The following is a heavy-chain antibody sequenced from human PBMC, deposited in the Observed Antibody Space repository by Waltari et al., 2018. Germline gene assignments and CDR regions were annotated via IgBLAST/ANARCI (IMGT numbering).Heavy chain of an antibody. J-gene: IGHJ2*01. CDR1: GYTFTDYD. CDR2: VDPDDGET. D-gene: IGHD6-13*01. CDR3: ATTVGYSSSWSSAHWYFDL. V-gene: IGHV1-69-2*01. Sequence: EVQLVQSGAEVKKPGATVKISCKASGYTFTDYDMQWGQQAPGKGLEWMGRVDPDDGETIYAEKFQGRVTITADTSTDTAYMELSSLRSEDTAVYYCATTVGYSSSWSSAHWYFDLWGRGTLVTVSS.